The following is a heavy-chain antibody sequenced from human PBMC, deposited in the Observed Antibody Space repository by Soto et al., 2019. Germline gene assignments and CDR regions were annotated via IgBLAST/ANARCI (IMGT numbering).Heavy chain of an antibody. J-gene: IGHJ4*02. Sequence: QLQLQESGPGLVKPSETLSLTCTVSGGSISSSSYYWGWIRQPPGKGLEWIGSIYYSGSTYYNPSLKSRVTISVDTSKNQFSLKLSSVTAADTAVYYCARHESGGGSSWSERYDYWGQGTLVTVSS. CDR1: GGSISSSSYY. V-gene: IGHV4-39*01. CDR2: IYYSGST. CDR3: ARHESGGGSSWSERYDY. D-gene: IGHD6-13*01.